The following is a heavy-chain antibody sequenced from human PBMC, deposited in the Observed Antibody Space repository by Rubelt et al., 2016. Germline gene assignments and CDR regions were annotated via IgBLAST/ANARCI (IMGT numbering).Heavy chain of an antibody. CDR3: VRAVTMIVGVDYCDY. CDR2: IKKDGSEK. D-gene: IGHD3-22*01. V-gene: IGHV3-7*01. Sequence: EVQLVESGGGLVQPVGSLRLSCAASGFTFSSYWMSWVRQAPGKGLEWVANIKKDGSEKYYVDSVKGRFTISRDNAKNSLYLQMNSLRAEDTAVDYCVRAVTMIVGVDYCDYWGQGTLGT. CDR1: GFTFSSYW. J-gene: IGHJ4*02.